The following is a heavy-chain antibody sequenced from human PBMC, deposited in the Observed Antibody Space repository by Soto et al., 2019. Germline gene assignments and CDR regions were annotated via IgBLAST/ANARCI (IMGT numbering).Heavy chain of an antibody. J-gene: IGHJ6*04. CDR2: MSWASSMI. D-gene: IGHD2-21*01. V-gene: IGHV3-9*02. Sequence: EVQLVESGGGLVQPGGSLTLSCAASGFSSDDYAMHWVRQAPGKGLEWVSGMSWASSMIGYADSVKGRFTTSRENAKNSLYIQMNRLRVDDTALYYCTKDMTAGGADVWGKGTMVTVSS. CDR3: TKDMTAGGADV. CDR1: GFSSDDYA.